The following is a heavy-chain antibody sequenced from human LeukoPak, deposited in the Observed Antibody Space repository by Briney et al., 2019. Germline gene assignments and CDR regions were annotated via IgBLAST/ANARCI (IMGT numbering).Heavy chain of an antibody. CDR3: ARLRRNSDRSGYYYYYDY. V-gene: IGHV3-21*01. J-gene: IGHJ4*02. CDR1: GYTFSSYS. D-gene: IGHD3-22*01. Sequence: PGGSLRLSCAASGYTFSSYSINRVRQAPGKGLEWVSSISVGSNYIYYADSVRGRFSISRDDARNSLYLQMDSLRGDDTAVYYCARLRRNSDRSGYYYYYDYWGQGTLVTVSS. CDR2: ISVGSNYI.